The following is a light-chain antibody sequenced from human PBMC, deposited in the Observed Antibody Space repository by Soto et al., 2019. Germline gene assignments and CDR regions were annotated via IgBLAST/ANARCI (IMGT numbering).Light chain of an antibody. Sequence: QPVLTQPPSASGTPGQRVTISCSGSSSNIGSNTVNWYQQLPGTAPKLLIYSNNQRPSGVPDRFSGSKSGTSASLAISGLQSEDEADYYCAAWDGSLNGHVFGTGTKLTVL. CDR3: AAWDGSLNGHV. CDR2: SNN. V-gene: IGLV1-44*01. CDR1: SSNIGSNT. J-gene: IGLJ1*01.